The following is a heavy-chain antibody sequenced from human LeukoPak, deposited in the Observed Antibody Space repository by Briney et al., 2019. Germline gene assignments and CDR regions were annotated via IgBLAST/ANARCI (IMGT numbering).Heavy chain of an antibody. D-gene: IGHD6-13*01. CDR3: ARXRVSSSSWSSTYYYYFYMDV. J-gene: IGHJ6*03. CDR2: IDHTGST. CDR1: GDSISIHY. V-gene: IGHV4-59*11. Sequence: SXTLSXICSVAGDSISIHYWSWIRQPPGKGLEGIGYIDHTGSTNYNPSLNSRVTISRDTSKNHFSLALRSVTAADTAVYFCARXRVSSSSWSSTYYYYFYMDVWGKGTTVTVSS.